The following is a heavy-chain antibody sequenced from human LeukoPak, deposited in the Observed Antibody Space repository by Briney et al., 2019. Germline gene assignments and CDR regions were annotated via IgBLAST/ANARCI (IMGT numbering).Heavy chain of an antibody. J-gene: IGHJ4*02. V-gene: IGHV3-74*01. Sequence: GGSLRLSCAVSGFSFSSYWMHWVRQAPGKGMVCVSRMNSDGSNTSYASSVKGRFTISRDNAKNTLYLQMNSLRAEYTAVYYCARDFRDEGYWGQGTLVTVS. CDR1: GFSFSSYW. CDR2: MNSDGSNT. CDR3: ARDFRDEGY.